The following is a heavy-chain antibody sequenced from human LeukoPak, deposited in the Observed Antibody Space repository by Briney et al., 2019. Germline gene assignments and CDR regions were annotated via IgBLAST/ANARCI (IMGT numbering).Heavy chain of an antibody. V-gene: IGHV4-34*01. Sequence: SETLSLTCTVYGGSFSGYYWSWIRQPPGKGLEWIGEINHSGSTNYNPSLKSRVTISVDTSKNQFSLKLSSVTAADTAVYYCAIRPIAAEEVSFDPWGQGTLVTVSS. CDR3: AIRPIAAEEVSFDP. CDR1: GGSFSGYY. D-gene: IGHD6-13*01. CDR2: INHSGST. J-gene: IGHJ5*02.